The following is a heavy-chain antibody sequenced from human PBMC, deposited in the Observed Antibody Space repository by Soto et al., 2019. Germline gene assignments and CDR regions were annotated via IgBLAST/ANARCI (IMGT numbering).Heavy chain of an antibody. CDR2: MRANSGDT. CDR1: GDIFTNFD. D-gene: IGHD3-3*02. CDR3: ARYIFGQGFKA. J-gene: IGHJ5*02. Sequence: QVQLVQPGAEVREPGASVKVSCKASGDIFTNFDFNWVRQATGQGLEWIGWMRANSGDTGHDQKFQGRVRMPRDTSMSTAYLELRSLRAEATAVYYCARYIFGQGFKAWGQGTLVFVSS. V-gene: IGHV1-8*01.